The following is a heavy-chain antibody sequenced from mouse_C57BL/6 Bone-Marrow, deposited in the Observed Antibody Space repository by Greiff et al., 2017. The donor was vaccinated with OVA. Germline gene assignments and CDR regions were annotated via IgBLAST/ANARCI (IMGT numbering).Heavy chain of an antibody. J-gene: IGHJ4*01. V-gene: IGHV2-2*01. CDR2: ICSGGST. Sequence: VKLVESGPGLVQPSPSLSISCTVSGFSLTSYGVHWVRQSPGQGLEWLGVICSGGSTAYNAAFISRLSISKYTSKGQVFFKINRLQDDDTAIYYCARMRDYDGAMDCWGQGTSVTVAS. CDR3: ARMRDYDGAMDC. CDR1: GFSLTSYG. D-gene: IGHD2-4*01.